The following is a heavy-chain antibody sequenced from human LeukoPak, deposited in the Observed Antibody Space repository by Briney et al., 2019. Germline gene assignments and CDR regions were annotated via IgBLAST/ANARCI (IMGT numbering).Heavy chain of an antibody. CDR2: ISGSGGST. CDR1: GFTFSSYG. CDR3: ARSSSTVNLYYYYMDV. Sequence: GGSLRLSCAASGFTFSSYGMHWARQASGKGLEWVSAISGSGGSTYYADSVKGRFTISRDNSKNTLYLQMNSLRAEDTAVYYCARSSSTVNLYYYYMDVWGKGTTVTVSS. V-gene: IGHV3-23*01. J-gene: IGHJ6*03. D-gene: IGHD4-17*01.